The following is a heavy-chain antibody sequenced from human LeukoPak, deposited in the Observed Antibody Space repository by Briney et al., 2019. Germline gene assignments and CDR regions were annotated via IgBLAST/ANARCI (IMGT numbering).Heavy chain of an antibody. D-gene: IGHD2-2*01. J-gene: IGHJ4*02. CDR3: AREGYCSSTSCPFDY. CDR2: IIPIFGTA. V-gene: IGHV1-69*05. CDR1: GGTFSSYA. Sequence: ASVKVSCKASGGTFSSYAISWVRQAPGQGLEWMGGIIPIFGTANYAQKFQGRVTITTDESTSTAYMELSSLRSEDTAVYYSAREGYCSSTSCPFDYWGQGTLVTVSS.